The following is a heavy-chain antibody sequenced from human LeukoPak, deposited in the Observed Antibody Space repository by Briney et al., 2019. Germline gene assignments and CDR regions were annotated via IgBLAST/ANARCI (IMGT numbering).Heavy chain of an antibody. D-gene: IGHD4-17*01. V-gene: IGHV3-21*01. CDR2: ISSSSSYI. CDR3: ARGPTCGEGSDY. CDR1: GFTFSSYS. Sequence: GGSLRLSCAASGFTFSSYSMNWVRQAPGKGLEWVSSISSSSSYIYYADSVKGRFTISRDNAKNSLYLQMNSLRAEDTAVYYCARGPTCGEGSDYWGQGTLVTVSS. J-gene: IGHJ4*02.